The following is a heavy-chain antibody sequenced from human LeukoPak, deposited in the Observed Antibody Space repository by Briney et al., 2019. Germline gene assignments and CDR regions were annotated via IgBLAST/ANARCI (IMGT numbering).Heavy chain of an antibody. V-gene: IGHV3-23*01. CDR1: GFTFSSYA. D-gene: IGHD2-2*01. CDR3: ATSRDCSSTSRPFDY. Sequence: GGSLRLSCAASGFTFSSYAMSWVRQAPGKGLEWVSAISGSGGSTYYADSVKGRFIISRDNSKNTLYLQMNSLRAEDTAVYYCATSRDCSSTSRPFDYWGQGTLVTVSS. CDR2: ISGSGGST. J-gene: IGHJ4*02.